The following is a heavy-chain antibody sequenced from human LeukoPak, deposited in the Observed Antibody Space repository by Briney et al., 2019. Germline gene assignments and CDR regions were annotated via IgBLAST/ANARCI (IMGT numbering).Heavy chain of an antibody. J-gene: IGHJ4*02. Sequence: GGSLRLSCAASGFTFSSYGMHWVRQAPGKGLEWAAVISYDGSNKYYADSVKGRFTISRDNSKNTLYLQMNSLRAEDTAVYYCAKDRWRAGYFDYWGQGTLVTVSS. V-gene: IGHV3-30*18. CDR2: ISYDGSNK. D-gene: IGHD6-13*01. CDR3: AKDRWRAGYFDY. CDR1: GFTFSSYG.